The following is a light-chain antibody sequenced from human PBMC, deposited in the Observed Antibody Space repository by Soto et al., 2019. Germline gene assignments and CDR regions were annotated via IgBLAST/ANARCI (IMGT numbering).Light chain of an antibody. V-gene: IGKV3D-15*01. CDR3: QQYNSWPHT. CDR2: DIF. Sequence: DIVLTQSPGTLSLSPGQRATLSCRASQSLSSAFLAWYQQKPGQAPRLVIYDIFTRATGVPTRISGSGSGTEFTLTISSLQSEDFAVYYCQQYNSWPHTFGGGTKVDIK. J-gene: IGKJ4*01. CDR1: QSLSSA.